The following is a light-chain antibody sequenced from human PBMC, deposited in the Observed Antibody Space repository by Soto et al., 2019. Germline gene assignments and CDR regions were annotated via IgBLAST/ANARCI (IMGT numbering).Light chain of an antibody. Sequence: LTQPASVSGSPGQSITISCSGTSSDVGSYDHVAWYQQFPGKTPKLMIYEVSNRPSGVSSRFSGSKSGNTASLTISGIQAEEEADYHCISYTASSTSYVFGSGTKVTVL. V-gene: IGLV2-14*01. J-gene: IGLJ1*01. CDR1: SSDVGSYDH. CDR2: EVS. CDR3: ISYTASSTSYV.